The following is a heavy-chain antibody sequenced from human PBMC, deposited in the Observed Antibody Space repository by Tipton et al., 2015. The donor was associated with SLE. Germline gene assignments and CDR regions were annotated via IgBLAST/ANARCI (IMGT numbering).Heavy chain of an antibody. V-gene: IGHV4-34*01. CDR2: INHSGST. Sequence: TLSLTCAVYGGSFSDYYWSWIRQPPGKGLEWIGEINHSGSTNYNPSLKSRVTISLDTSKHQFSLKLSSVTAADTAVYYCARGRYYGSGSYLGYWGQGTLVTVSS. CDR3: ARGRYYGSGSYLGY. D-gene: IGHD3-10*01. CDR1: GGSFSDYY. J-gene: IGHJ4*02.